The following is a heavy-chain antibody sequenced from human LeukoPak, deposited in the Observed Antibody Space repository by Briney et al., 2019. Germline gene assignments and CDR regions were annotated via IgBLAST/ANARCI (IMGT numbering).Heavy chain of an antibody. CDR1: GFTFSSYG. CDR2: ISYDGSNK. J-gene: IGHJ4*02. V-gene: IGHV3-30*18. Sequence: GGSLRLFCAASGFTFSSYGMHWVRQAPGKGLEWVAVISYDGSNKYYADSVKGRFTISRDNSKNTLYLQMNSLRAEDTAVYYCAKDWLDSSGSFFDYWGQGTLVTVSS. D-gene: IGHD6-19*01. CDR3: AKDWLDSSGSFFDY.